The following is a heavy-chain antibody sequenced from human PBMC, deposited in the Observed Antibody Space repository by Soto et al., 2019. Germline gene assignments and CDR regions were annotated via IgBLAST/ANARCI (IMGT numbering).Heavy chain of an antibody. D-gene: IGHD5-12*01. CDR3: ARDRFRLATTTFYYYYGMDV. Sequence: GASVEVSCKASGYTFTGYYMHWVRQAPGQGLEWMGWINPNSGGTNYAQKFQGRVTMTRDTSISTAYMELSRLRSDDTAVYYCARDRFRLATTTFYYYYGMDVWGQGTTVTVS. J-gene: IGHJ6*02. CDR1: GYTFTGYY. V-gene: IGHV1-2*02. CDR2: INPNSGGT.